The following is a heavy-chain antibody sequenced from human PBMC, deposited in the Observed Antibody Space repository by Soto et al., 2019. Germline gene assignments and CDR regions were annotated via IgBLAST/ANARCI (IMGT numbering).Heavy chain of an antibody. Sequence: PGGSLRLSCAASGVIFSSYAIHWVRQAPGKGLEWVAVVSYDGSNKNYADSVKGRFTISRDNSKNTLYLQMNSLRVEDTAVYYCARDQGYSSSWKRVDYWGQGTRVTVSS. D-gene: IGHD6-13*01. CDR3: ARDQGYSSSWKRVDY. CDR2: VSYDGSNK. CDR1: GVIFSSYA. J-gene: IGHJ4*02. V-gene: IGHV3-30-3*01.